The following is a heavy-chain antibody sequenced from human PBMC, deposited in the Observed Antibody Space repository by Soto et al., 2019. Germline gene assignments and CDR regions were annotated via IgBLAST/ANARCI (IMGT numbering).Heavy chain of an antibody. Sequence: GGSLRLSCAASGFTFSSYAMHWVRQAPGKGLEWVAVISYDGSNKYYADSVKGRFTISRDNSKNTLYLQMNSLRAEDTAVYYCARDHSLGMDVWGQGTTVTVSS. CDR2: ISYDGSNK. J-gene: IGHJ6*02. CDR1: GFTFSSYA. D-gene: IGHD2-21*01. V-gene: IGHV3-30-3*01. CDR3: ARDHSLGMDV.